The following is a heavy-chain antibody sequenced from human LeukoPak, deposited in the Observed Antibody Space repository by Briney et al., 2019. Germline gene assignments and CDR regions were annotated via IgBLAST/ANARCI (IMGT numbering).Heavy chain of an antibody. V-gene: IGHV1-8*03. CDR3: AASLYDSSGYHWYDAFDI. Sequence: ASVKVSCKASGYTFTSYAMNWVRQAPGHGLEWMGWMNPNSGNTGYAQKFQGRVTITRNTSLSTAYMELSSVRSEDTAVYYCAASLYDSSGYHWYDAFDIWGQGTMVTVSS. J-gene: IGHJ3*02. CDR1: GYTFTSYA. CDR2: MNPNSGNT. D-gene: IGHD3-22*01.